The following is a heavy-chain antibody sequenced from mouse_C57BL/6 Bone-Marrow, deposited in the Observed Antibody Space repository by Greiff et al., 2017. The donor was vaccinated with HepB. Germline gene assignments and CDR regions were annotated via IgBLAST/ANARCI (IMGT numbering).Heavy chain of an antibody. J-gene: IGHJ3*01. CDR3: ATGIYYDYDACFAY. CDR1: GYTFTDYN. CDR2: INPNNGGT. V-gene: IGHV1-18*01. D-gene: IGHD2-4*01. Sequence: VQLQQSGPELVKPGASVKIPCKASGYTFTDYNMDWVKQSHGKSLEWIGDINPNNGGTIYNQKFKGKATLTVDKSSSPAYMELRSLTSEDTAVYYCATGIYYDYDACFAYWGQGTLVTVSA.